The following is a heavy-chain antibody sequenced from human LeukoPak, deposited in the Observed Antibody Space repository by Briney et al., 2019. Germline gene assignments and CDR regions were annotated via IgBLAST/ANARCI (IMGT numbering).Heavy chain of an antibody. J-gene: IGHJ3*02. CDR2: VSGSGGST. Sequence: GGSLRLSYSVSGFTFDNDAMTCVRQPPGKGLEWVSLVSGSGGSTYYADSVKGRFTISRDNSKNTLYLQVNSLRVDDTAVYFCAKRVPRPLSFHIWGQGTMVTVSS. CDR1: GFTFDNDA. CDR3: AKRVPRPLSFHI. V-gene: IGHV3-23*01.